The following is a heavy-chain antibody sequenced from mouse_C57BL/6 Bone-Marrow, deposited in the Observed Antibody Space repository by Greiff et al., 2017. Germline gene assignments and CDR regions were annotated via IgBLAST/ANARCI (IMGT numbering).Heavy chain of an antibody. CDR3: ARLYYSGRTYYFDY. J-gene: IGHJ2*01. V-gene: IGHV1-69*01. D-gene: IGHD1-1*01. Sequence: QVQLQQPGAELVMPGASVKLSCKASGYTFTSYWMHWVKQRPGQGLEWIGEIDPSDSYTNYNQKFKGKSTFTVDKSSSTAYMQLSSLTSEDSAFYYCARLYYSGRTYYFDYWGQGTTLTVSS. CDR1: GYTFTSYW. CDR2: IDPSDSYT.